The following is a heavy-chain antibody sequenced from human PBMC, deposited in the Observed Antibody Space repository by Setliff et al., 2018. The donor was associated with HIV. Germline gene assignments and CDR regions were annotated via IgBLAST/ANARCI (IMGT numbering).Heavy chain of an antibody. V-gene: IGHV4-28*06. CDR3: ARSFAPRDSNGWYRFDP. Sequence: SETLSLTCTVSGGSISSDWWGWIRQPPGKGLEWIGYIYYSGTTNYNPSLKSRVTMSVDTSKNQFSLKLNSVTALDTAVYYCARSFAPRDSNGWYRFDPWGQGTLVTVSS. CDR2: IYYSGTT. CDR1: GGSISSDW. D-gene: IGHD6-19*01. J-gene: IGHJ5*02.